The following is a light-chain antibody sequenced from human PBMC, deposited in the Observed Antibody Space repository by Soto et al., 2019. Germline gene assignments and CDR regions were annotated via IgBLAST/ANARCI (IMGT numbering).Light chain of an antibody. V-gene: IGLV2-14*03. CDR1: TSDIGGYNY. J-gene: IGLJ1*01. CDR3: SSYSRSTTRYV. Sequence: QSALTQPASVSGSPGHSITISCTGTTSDIGGYNYVSWYQQHPGKAPKVIIYDVSDRPSGVSNRFSGSKSGNTASLTISGLQAEDEADYYCSSYSRSTTRYVFGTGTKLTVL. CDR2: DVS.